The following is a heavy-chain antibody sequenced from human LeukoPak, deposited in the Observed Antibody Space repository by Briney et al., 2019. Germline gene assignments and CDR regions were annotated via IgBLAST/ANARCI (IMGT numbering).Heavy chain of an antibody. J-gene: IGHJ4*02. V-gene: IGHV3-33*01. CDR2: IWYDGSNK. Sequence: AGGSLRLSCAASGFTFSSYGMHWARQAPGKGLEWVALIWYDGSNKYYADSVKGRLTISRDNSKNTLYLQMNSLRAEDTAVYYCAREGPRGNSQFDYWGQGALVTVSS. CDR1: GFTFSSYG. D-gene: IGHD2/OR15-2a*01. CDR3: AREGPRGNSQFDY.